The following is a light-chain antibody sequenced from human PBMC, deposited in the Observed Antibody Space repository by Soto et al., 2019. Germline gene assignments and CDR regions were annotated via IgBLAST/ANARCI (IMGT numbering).Light chain of an antibody. J-gene: IGKJ1*01. Sequence: DIQMTQSPSTLSASVGDRVTITCRASQSISSWLAWYQQKPGKAPKLLIYKASSLESGVPSRFGGSGSGTEFTLTISSLQPDDFATYYCQQYNSYSRTFGQGTKVEIK. V-gene: IGKV1-5*03. CDR3: QQYNSYSRT. CDR1: QSISSW. CDR2: KAS.